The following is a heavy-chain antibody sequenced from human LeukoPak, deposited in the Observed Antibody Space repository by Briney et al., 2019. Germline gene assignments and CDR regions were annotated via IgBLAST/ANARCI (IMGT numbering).Heavy chain of an antibody. J-gene: IGHJ4*02. CDR1: GGSISSGDYY. D-gene: IGHD3-10*01. CDR3: ARGALLWFGELDY. Sequence: PSGTLSLTCTVSGGSISSGDYYWSWIRQPPGKGLEWIGYIYYSGSTYYNPSLKSRVTISVDTSKNQFSLKLSSATAADTAVYYCARGALLWFGELDYWGQGTLVTVSS. V-gene: IGHV4-30-4*01. CDR2: IYYSGST.